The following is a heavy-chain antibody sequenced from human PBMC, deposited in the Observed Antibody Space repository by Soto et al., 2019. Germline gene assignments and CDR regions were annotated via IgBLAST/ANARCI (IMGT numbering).Heavy chain of an antibody. J-gene: IGHJ5*02. Sequence: GASVKVSCKASGGTFSSYAISWVRQAPGQGLEWMGGIIPIFGTANYAQKFQGRVTITADESTSTAYMELSSLRSEDTAVYYCARAINPFDSSQKNWFDPWGQGTLVTVS. CDR2: IIPIFGTA. CDR3: ARAINPFDSSQKNWFDP. CDR1: GGTFSSYA. D-gene: IGHD3-22*01. V-gene: IGHV1-69*13.